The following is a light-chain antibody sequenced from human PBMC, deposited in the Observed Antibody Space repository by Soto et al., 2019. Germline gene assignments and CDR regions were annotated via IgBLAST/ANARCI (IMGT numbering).Light chain of an antibody. J-gene: IGLJ1*01. CDR3: SLYTSENTYV. CDR1: SCDVGGYNY. CDR2: EVN. V-gene: IGLV2-8*01. Sequence: QSVLTQPPSASGSPGQSVAISCTGTSCDVGGYNYVSWYQQHPGKAPKLMIYEVNARPSGVPDRFSGSKSGNTASLTVSGLQAADEADYYCSLYTSENTYVFGTGTKVTVL.